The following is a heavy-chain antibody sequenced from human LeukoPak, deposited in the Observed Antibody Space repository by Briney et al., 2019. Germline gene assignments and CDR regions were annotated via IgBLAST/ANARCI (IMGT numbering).Heavy chain of an antibody. V-gene: IGHV1-69*01. CDR3: ATGGANYDFWSHNDY. J-gene: IGHJ4*02. D-gene: IGHD3-3*01. CDR2: IIPIFGTA. CDR1: GGTFSSYA. Sequence: SVNVSCKASGGTFSSYAISWVRQAPGQGREWMGGIIPIFGTANYAQKFQGRVTITADESTSTAYMELSSLRSEDTAVYYCATGGANYDFWSHNDYWGQGTLVTVSS.